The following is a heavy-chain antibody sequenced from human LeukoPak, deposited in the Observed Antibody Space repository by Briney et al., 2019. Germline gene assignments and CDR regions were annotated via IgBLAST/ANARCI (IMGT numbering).Heavy chain of an antibody. CDR1: GSTFDDYA. Sequence: GGSLRLSCAASGSTFDDYAMHWVRQAPGKGLEWVSGINWNGDTRGYADSVKGRFTISRDNAKNSLYLQMNSLRAEDTALYYCARGTGTLDYWGQGTLVTVSS. CDR3: ARGTGTLDY. J-gene: IGHJ4*02. V-gene: IGHV3-20*04. D-gene: IGHD1-7*01. CDR2: INWNGDTR.